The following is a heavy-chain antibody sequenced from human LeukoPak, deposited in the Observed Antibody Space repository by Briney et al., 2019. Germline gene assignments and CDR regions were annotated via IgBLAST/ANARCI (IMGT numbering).Heavy chain of an antibody. V-gene: IGHV1-69*06. CDR2: IIPVFDTP. CDR1: GGTFSDYA. Sequence: ASVKVSCKASGGTFSDYAISWVRQAPGQGLEWMGGIIPVFDTPNYAQKFQGRVTITADKSTYTAYMELSSLRSEDTAMYYCARDRSVRGVIPLNWFDPWGQGTLVTVSS. D-gene: IGHD3-10*01. CDR3: ARDRSVRGVIPLNWFDP. J-gene: IGHJ5*02.